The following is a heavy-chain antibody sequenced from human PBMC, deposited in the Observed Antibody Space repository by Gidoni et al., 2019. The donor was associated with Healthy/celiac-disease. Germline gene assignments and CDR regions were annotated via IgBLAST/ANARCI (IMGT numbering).Heavy chain of an antibody. CDR1: GFTFSSYS. J-gene: IGHJ4*02. V-gene: IGHV3-21*01. CDR2: ISSSSSYI. D-gene: IGHD1-1*01. Sequence: EVQLVESGGGLVKPGGSLRLSCAASGFTFSSYSMNWVRQAPGKGLEWVSSISSSSSYIYYADSVKGRFTISRDNAKNSLYLQMNSLRAEDTAVYYCARDGDLEPQSSFDYWGQGTLVTVSS. CDR3: ARDGDLEPQSSFDY.